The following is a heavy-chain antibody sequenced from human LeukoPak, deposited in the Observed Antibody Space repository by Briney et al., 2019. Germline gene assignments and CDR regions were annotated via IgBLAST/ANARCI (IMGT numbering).Heavy chain of an antibody. V-gene: IGHV1-2*02. CDR2: INSNSGGA. D-gene: IGHD1-14*01. CDR3: ARGLGMGGMDV. CDR1: GYTFTGYY. Sequence: ASLKVSCKASGYTFTGYYIHWVRQAPGQGLEWMGWINSNSGGADYAQKFQGRVTMTRDTSISTAYMELSRLRSDDTALYYCARGLGMGGMDVWGQGTTVTVSS. J-gene: IGHJ6*02.